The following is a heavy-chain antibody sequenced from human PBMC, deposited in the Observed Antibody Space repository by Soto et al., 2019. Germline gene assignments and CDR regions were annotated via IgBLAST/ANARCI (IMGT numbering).Heavy chain of an antibody. V-gene: IGHV4-30-4*01. Sequence: QVQLQESGPGLVKPSQTLSLTCTVSGGSISGGVYYWSWIRQPPGKGLGWIGYIFDSGSTYYNPSLKSRVTISVDTSKNQFPLRLSSVTAADTAVYYCAREIIPLTTDWYFDLWGRGTLVTVSS. CDR1: GGSISGGVYY. CDR2: IFDSGST. CDR3: AREIIPLTTDWYFDL. D-gene: IGHD4-17*01. J-gene: IGHJ2*01.